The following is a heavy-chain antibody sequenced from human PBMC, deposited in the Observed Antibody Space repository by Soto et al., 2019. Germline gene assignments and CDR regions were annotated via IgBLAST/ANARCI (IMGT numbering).Heavy chain of an antibody. V-gene: IGHV3-30*03. CDR1: GFTFTNYD. CDR2: ILHDGSAE. CDR3: ARSRDGYSFYFYYGMDG. D-gene: IGHD4-4*01. J-gene: IGHJ6*02. Sequence: PGGSLRLSCAASGFTFTNYDMHWVRQAPGKGLEWMALILHDGSAEYYADSVKGRFTISRDNSKNTLYLQMNSRRAEDTAVYYCARSRDGYSFYFYYGMDGWGQGTAVTVSS.